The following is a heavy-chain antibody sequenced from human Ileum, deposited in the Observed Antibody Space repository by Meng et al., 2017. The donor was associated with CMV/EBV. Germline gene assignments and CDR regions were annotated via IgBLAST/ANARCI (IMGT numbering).Heavy chain of an antibody. CDR2: ISGYNGNT. J-gene: IGHJ4*02. CDR1: GYTFTNYG. D-gene: IGHD6-19*01. Sequence: ASVKVSCKASGYTFTNYGSSWVRQAPGQGLEWMGWISGYNGNTNYAQKLQGRVTMTTDTSTSTAYMELRSLRYDDTAVYYCAREGSSGWYGGDYWGQGTLVTVSS. V-gene: IGHV1-18*01. CDR3: AREGSSGWYGGDY.